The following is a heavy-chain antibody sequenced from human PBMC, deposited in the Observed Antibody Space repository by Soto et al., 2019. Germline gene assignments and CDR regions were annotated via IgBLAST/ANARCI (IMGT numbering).Heavy chain of an antibody. D-gene: IGHD5-12*01. Sequence: QVQLVQSGGEVKKPGASVKLSCTASGYTFTSYGISWVRQAPGQGLEWMGWISAYNGKTNSAQNVQGRVTMTTDTSTRTPYMDLRSLRSDDTAVYYCARGGDVNYYHGMDVWGQGTTVTVSS. CDR1: GYTFTSYG. V-gene: IGHV1-18*01. CDR3: ARGGDVNYYHGMDV. CDR2: ISAYNGKT. J-gene: IGHJ6*02.